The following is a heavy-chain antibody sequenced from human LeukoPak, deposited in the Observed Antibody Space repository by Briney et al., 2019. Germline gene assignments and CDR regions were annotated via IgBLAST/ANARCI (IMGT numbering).Heavy chain of an antibody. CDR3: ARQYYHTSGIFHVGAYDL. D-gene: IGHD3-10*01. J-gene: IGHJ4*02. CDR2: IYYSGST. V-gene: IGHV4-59*01. Sequence: SETLSLTCTVSGGSISNYYWSWIRQPPGKGLEWIGYIYYSGSTNYNPSLKSRVTILVDTSKNRFSLKLSSVTAADTAMYYCARQYYHTSGIFHVGAYDLWGQGTLVTVSS. CDR1: GGSISNYY.